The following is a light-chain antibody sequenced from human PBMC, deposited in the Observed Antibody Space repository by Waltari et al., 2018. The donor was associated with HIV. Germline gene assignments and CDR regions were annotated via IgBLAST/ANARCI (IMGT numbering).Light chain of an antibody. V-gene: IGLV7-46*01. Sequence: QAVVTQEPSLSVSPGGTVTVTCASFTASVSSKTYFHWIQLKPGQGPRTLIYDTGKRHPWTGGRFSGSLVGGRAALTLSGALTDDEADYYCLLSFSGVRVFGGGTKLTV. CDR1: TASVSSKTY. CDR2: DTG. CDR3: LLSFSGVRV. J-gene: IGLJ3*02.